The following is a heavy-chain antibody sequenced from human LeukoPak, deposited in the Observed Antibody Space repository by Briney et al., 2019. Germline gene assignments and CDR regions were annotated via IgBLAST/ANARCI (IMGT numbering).Heavy chain of an antibody. Sequence: SQTLSLTCTVSGGSISSGGYYWSWIRQPPGKGLEWIGYIYHSGSTYYNPSLKSRVTISVDRSKNQFSLKLSSVTAADTAVYYCARDREGGMVRGVIDYWGQGTLVTVSS. CDR3: ARDREGGMVRGVIDY. J-gene: IGHJ4*02. V-gene: IGHV4-30-2*01. CDR1: GGSISSGGYY. CDR2: IYHSGST. D-gene: IGHD3-10*01.